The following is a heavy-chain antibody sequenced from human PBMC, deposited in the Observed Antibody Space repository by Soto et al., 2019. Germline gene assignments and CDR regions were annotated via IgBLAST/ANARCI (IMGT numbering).Heavy chain of an antibody. D-gene: IGHD2-15*01. Sequence: QVQLVQSGAEMKKPGASVKVSCKASGYTFTSYAMHWVRQAPGQRLEWMGWINAGNGNTKYSQKFQGRVTITRDTSASTAYMELSSLRSEDTAVYYCAKGVVAATRGLWGFDPWGQGTLVTVSS. V-gene: IGHV1-3*01. CDR1: GYTFTSYA. J-gene: IGHJ5*02. CDR3: AKGVVAATRGLWGFDP. CDR2: INAGNGNT.